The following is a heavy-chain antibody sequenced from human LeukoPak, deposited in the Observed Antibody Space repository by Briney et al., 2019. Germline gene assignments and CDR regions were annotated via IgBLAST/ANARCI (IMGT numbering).Heavy chain of an antibody. D-gene: IGHD3-16*01. CDR3: ARGRSYVDY. J-gene: IGHJ4*02. CDR1: RFTFRSNW. V-gene: IGHV3-53*01. CDR2: IYSGGST. Sequence: GGSLRLSCAASRFTFRSNWMSWVRQAPGKGLEWVSVIYSGGSTYYADSVKGRFTISRDNSKNTLYLQMNSLRAEDTAVYYCARGRSYVDYWGQGTLVTVSS.